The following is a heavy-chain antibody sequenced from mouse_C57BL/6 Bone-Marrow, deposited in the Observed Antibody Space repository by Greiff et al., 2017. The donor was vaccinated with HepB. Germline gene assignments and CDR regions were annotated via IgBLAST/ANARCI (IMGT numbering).Heavy chain of an antibody. D-gene: IGHD2-5*01. CDR3: ARRSYSNYNWYFDV. CDR1: GFTFSSYG. V-gene: IGHV5-6*01. Sequence: EVQRVESGGDLVKPGGSLKLSCAASGFTFSSYGMSWVRQTPDKRLEWVATISSGGSYTYYPDSVKGRFTISRDNAKNTLYLQMSSLKSEDTAMYYCARRSYSNYNWYFDVWGTGTTVTVSS. CDR2: ISSGGSYT. J-gene: IGHJ1*03.